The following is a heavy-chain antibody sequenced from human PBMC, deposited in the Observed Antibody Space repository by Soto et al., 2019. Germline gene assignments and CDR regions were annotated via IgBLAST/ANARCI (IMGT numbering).Heavy chain of an antibody. CDR2: IYYSGST. Sequence: SETLSLTCTVSGGSISSYYWSWIRQPPGKGLEWIGYIYYSGSTNYNPSLKSRVTISVDTSKNQFSLKLSSVTAADTAVYYCAGNFRHLLWFGELLPDYYYYGMDVWGQGTTVTVS. CDR3: AGNFRHLLWFGELLPDYYYYGMDV. CDR1: GGSISSYY. D-gene: IGHD3-10*01. J-gene: IGHJ6*02. V-gene: IGHV4-59*01.